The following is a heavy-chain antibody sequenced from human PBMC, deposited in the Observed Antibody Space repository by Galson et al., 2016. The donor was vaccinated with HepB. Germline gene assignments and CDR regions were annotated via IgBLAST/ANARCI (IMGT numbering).Heavy chain of an antibody. CDR1: GGSFSGYY. D-gene: IGHD4-17*01. V-gene: IGHV4-34*01. CDR3: VMWVPTARFDY. J-gene: IGHJ4*02. Sequence: ETLSLTCAVYGGSFSGYYWHWIRQPPGKGLEWIGESDQSGITKYNPSLKSRVTVLLDTSRKQPSLNLNSVTAADTAVYYCVMWVPTARFDYWGQGSLVTVSS. CDR2: SDQSGIT.